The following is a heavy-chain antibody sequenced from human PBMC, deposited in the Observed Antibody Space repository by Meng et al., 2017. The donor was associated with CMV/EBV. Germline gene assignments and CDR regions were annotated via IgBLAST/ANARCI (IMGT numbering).Heavy chain of an antibody. Sequence: GESLKISCAASGFTFSSYWMHWVRQAPGKGLVWVSRINSDGSSTSYADSVKGRFTISRDNAKNTLYLQMNSLRAEDTAVYYCARSIAARQRWFDHWGQGTLVTVSS. CDR2: INSDGSST. J-gene: IGHJ5*02. CDR1: GFTFSSYW. D-gene: IGHD6-6*01. V-gene: IGHV3-74*01. CDR3: ARSIAARQRWFDH.